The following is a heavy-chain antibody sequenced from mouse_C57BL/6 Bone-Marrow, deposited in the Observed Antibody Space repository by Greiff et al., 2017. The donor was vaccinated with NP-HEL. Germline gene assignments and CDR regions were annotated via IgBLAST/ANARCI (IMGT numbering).Heavy chain of an antibody. J-gene: IGHJ4*01. Sequence: EVQLQQSGPGLVKPSQTLSLTCSATGYSITSDYLNWIRKFPGNKLEYMGYISYSGSTSYYPSLKSRISIIRDTSTDQYYLSMDSVTTRDTATEYCAVYPLGLHRNYYAMDYWGRGTAVTVSS. CDR2: ISYSGST. CDR3: AVYPLGLHRNYYAMDY. D-gene: IGHD2-4*01. CDR1: GYSITSDY. V-gene: IGHV3-8*01.